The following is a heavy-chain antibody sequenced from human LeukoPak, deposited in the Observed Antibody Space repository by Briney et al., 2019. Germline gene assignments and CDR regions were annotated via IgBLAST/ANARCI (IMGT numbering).Heavy chain of an antibody. CDR3: ARGTYGNYMDV. V-gene: IGHV4-38-2*02. D-gene: IGHD4-17*01. J-gene: IGHJ6*03. CDR2: IYRSGST. Sequence: SETLSLTCSGSNYSISNSLYWGWLRQPPGKGLEGIGSIYRSGSTFYNPSLKSRCTITLDTSRNQFSLKLSSVTAADTAVYFCARGTYGNYMDVWGKGTTVTVSS. CDR1: NYSISNSLY.